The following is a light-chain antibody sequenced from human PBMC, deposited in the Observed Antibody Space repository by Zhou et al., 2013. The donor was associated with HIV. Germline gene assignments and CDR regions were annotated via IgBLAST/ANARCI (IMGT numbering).Light chain of an antibody. CDR2: DAS. V-gene: IGKV3-20*01. Sequence: EIVLTQSPGTLSLSPGERATLSCRASQSVSGIYLAWYQQKPGQAPRLLIYDASTRATGIPDRFSGSGSGTDFTLTISRLEPEDFAVYYCQQYGSSPPVTFGQGTRL. CDR1: QSVSGIY. CDR3: QQYGSSPPVT. J-gene: IGKJ5*01.